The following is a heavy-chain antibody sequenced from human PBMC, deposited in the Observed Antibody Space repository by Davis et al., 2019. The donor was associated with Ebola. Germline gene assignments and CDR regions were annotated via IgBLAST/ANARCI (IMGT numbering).Heavy chain of an antibody. CDR2: IYYSGST. J-gene: IGHJ4*02. V-gene: IGHV4-39*01. D-gene: IGHD4-23*01. CDR3: ARLLRWFDS. CDR1: GSSISSSSYY. Sequence: PSETLSLTCTVSGSSISSSSYYWGWIRQPPGKGLEWIGSIYYSGSTYYNPSLKSRVTISVDTSKNQFSLKLSSVTAADTAVYYCARLLRWFDSWGQGTLVTVSS.